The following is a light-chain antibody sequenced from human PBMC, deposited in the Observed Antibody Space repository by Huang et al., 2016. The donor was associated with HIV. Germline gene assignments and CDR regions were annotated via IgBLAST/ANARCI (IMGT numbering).Light chain of an antibody. V-gene: IGKV3-15*01. CDR2: AAS. Sequence: EIVMTQSPATLSVSPGERATLSCRASQSVSSYLAWYQQKPGKAPRLLIYAASTRATGISARFSGSGSGTEFTLTISSLQSEDFAVYYCQQYNNWPRTFGQGTKVEIK. J-gene: IGKJ1*01. CDR1: QSVSSY. CDR3: QQYNNWPRT.